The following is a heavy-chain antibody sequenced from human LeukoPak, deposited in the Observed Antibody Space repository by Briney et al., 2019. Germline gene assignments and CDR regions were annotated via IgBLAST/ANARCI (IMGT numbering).Heavy chain of an antibody. V-gene: IGHV4-59*01. D-gene: IGHD1-14*01. CDR2: IYYSGST. CDR3: ARVTSDSFPAFDI. CDR1: GGSFSGYY. Sequence: SETLSLTCAVYGGSFSGYYWSWIRQPPGKGLERNGYIYYSGSTNYNPSLQSRVTISVDTSKNQFSLKLSSVTAADTAVYYCARVTSDSFPAFDIWGQGTMVTVSS. J-gene: IGHJ3*02.